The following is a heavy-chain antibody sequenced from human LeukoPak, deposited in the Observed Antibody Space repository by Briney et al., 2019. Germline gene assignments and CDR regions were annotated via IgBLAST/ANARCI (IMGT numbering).Heavy chain of an antibody. J-gene: IGHJ4*02. D-gene: IGHD4-23*01. CDR3: TRYGGNSFSY. V-gene: IGHV3-49*04. CDR1: GFTFGDSA. Sequence: QSGGSLRLSCTASGFTFGDSAMSWVRQAPGKGLEWVGFIRSKAYGGTTEYAASVKGRFTISRDDSKSIAYLHMNSLKTEDTAVYYCTRYGGNSFSYWGQGTLVTVSS. CDR2: IRSKAYGGTT.